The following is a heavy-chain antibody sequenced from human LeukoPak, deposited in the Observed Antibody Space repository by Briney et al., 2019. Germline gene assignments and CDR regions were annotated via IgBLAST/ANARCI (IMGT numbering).Heavy chain of an antibody. V-gene: IGHV4-34*01. D-gene: IGHD2-15*01. Sequence: SETLSLTCAVYGGSFSGYYWSWIRQPPGKGLEWIGEINHSGSTNYNPSLKSRVTISVATSKNQFSLKLSSVTATDTAVYYCARGLDGDCSGGSCYPGRYYYGMDVWGQGTTVTVSS. J-gene: IGHJ6*02. CDR2: INHSGST. CDR3: ARGLDGDCSGGSCYPGRYYYGMDV. CDR1: GGSFSGYY.